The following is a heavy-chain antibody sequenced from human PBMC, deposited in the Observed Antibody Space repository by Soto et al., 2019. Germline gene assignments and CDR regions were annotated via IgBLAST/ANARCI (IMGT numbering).Heavy chain of an antibody. CDR2: IIPIFDIT. J-gene: IGHJ6*02. CDR1: GGTFRSYS. D-gene: IGHD3-22*01. Sequence: QVQLVQSGAEVKKPGSSGKVSCKASGGTFRSYSISCVRQAPGQGLKWMGGIIPIFDITNYAQKFQGRVTDTTDESTSTAYVELSSLGSDDTAVYYCARPDEGGYSSTHHYYYALDVWGQGTTVTV. CDR3: ARPDEGGYSSTHHYYYALDV. V-gene: IGHV1-69*01.